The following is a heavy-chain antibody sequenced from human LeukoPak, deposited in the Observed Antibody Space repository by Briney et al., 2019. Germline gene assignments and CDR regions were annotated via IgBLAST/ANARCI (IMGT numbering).Heavy chain of an antibody. CDR2: IYPGASDT. CDR3: ARPSSSWDDAFDI. D-gene: IGHD6-13*01. CDR1: GSCFTSYW. Sequence: GGSLQISCKGAGSCFTSYWVGWVRPLPGKGLEGMGIIYPGASDTRYSPSFQSQVTISAAKSISTAYLQWSSLKASDTATYYCARPSSSWDDAFDIWGQGTMVTVSS. V-gene: IGHV5-51*01. J-gene: IGHJ3*02.